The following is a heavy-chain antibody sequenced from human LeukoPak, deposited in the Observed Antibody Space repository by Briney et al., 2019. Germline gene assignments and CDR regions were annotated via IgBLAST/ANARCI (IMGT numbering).Heavy chain of an antibody. V-gene: IGHV1-69*05. Sequence: SVKVSCKASGGTFSSYAISWVRQAPGQGLEWMGGIIPIFGTANYAQKFQGRVTITTDESTSTAYMELSSLRSEDTAVYYCAREYFSSSALYYFDYWGQGTLVTVSS. J-gene: IGHJ4*02. CDR1: GGTFSSYA. D-gene: IGHD3-3*01. CDR2: IIPIFGTA. CDR3: AREYFSSSALYYFDY.